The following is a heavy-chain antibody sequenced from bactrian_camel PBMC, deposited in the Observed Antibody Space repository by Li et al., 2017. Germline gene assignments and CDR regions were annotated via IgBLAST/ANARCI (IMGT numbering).Heavy chain of an antibody. CDR2: IPLRFGFT. J-gene: IGHJ6*01. V-gene: IGHV3S6*01. D-gene: IGHD2*01. Sequence: HVQLVESGGGSVQAGESLRLSCAASGYTYSTHCMGWFRQAPGKERERVADIPLRFGFTMYADSVKGRFTISQDNAKNTLYLQMNSLKPEDTAMYYCATGYCSGGYCYKSAPEFGYWGQGTQVTVS. CDR3: ATGYCSGGYCYKSAPEFGY. CDR1: GYTYSTHC.